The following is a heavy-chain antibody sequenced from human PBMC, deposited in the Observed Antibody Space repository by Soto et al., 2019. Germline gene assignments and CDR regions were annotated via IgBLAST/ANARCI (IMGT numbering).Heavy chain of an antibody. Sequence: VGSLRLSCAVSGFTFSSHAMRWVRRAPRKGLEWVSAISGSGGSTYYADSVKGRFTISRDNSKNTLYLQMNSLRAEDTAVYYCEMKGYCSATACYPPGWGLGKMVT. CDR2: ISGSGGST. CDR1: GFTFSSHA. J-gene: IGHJ3*01. CDR3: EMKGYCSATACYPPG. V-gene: IGHV3-23*01. D-gene: IGHD2-15*01.